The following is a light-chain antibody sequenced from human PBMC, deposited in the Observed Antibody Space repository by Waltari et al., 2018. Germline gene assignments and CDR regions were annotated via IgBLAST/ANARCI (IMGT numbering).Light chain of an antibody. V-gene: IGLV1-51*02. Sequence: QSVLTQPPSVSAAPGQRVTISCSGGHSNIGNNYVSWYRQFPGTAPKLLIYEGSGRPSGVPGRLAGSKSGTSATLDITGLQAGDEADYYCGTWDSSLSGAVFGGGTHLTVL. CDR1: HSNIGNNY. CDR3: GTWDSSLSGAV. J-gene: IGLJ7*01. CDR2: EGS.